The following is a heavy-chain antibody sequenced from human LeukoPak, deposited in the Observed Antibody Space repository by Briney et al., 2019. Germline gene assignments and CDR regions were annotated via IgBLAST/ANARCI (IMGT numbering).Heavy chain of an antibody. CDR1: GGSISTYY. J-gene: IGHJ6*02. CDR2: IFYSGST. V-gene: IGHV4-59*01. CDR3: ARGFSVWTGYYYYYCMDV. D-gene: IGHD1-1*01. Sequence: SETLSLTCSVSGGSISTYYWSWIRQPPGMGLEWIGNIFYSGSTDYNPSLKSPVTMSVDTSKNQFSLKMNSVTAADTAVYYCARGFSVWTGYYYYYCMDVWGLGTTVTV.